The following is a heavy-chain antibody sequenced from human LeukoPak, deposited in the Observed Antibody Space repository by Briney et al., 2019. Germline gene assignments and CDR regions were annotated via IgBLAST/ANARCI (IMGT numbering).Heavy chain of an antibody. V-gene: IGHV3-30-3*01. D-gene: IGHD3-22*01. CDR2: ISYDGGNK. CDR3: ARERDSSGYYFWFLGY. CDR1: GFTFSTYT. Sequence: GGSLRLSCAASGFTFSTYTMHWVRQAPGKGLEWVAVISYDGGNKYYADSVRGRFTISKDNSKNTLYLQVNSLRAEDTAVYYCARERDSSGYYFWFLGYWGQGTLVTVSS. J-gene: IGHJ4*02.